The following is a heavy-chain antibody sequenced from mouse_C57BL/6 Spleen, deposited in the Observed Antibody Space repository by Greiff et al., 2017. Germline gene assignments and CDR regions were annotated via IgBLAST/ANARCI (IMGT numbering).Heavy chain of an antibody. V-gene: IGHV1-15*01. J-gene: IGHJ2*01. CDR2: IDPETGGT. CDR1: GYTFTDYE. D-gene: IGHD2-4*01. CDR3: TRSGDYGLFDY. Sequence: QVQLQQSGAELVRPGASVTLSCKASGYTFTDYEMHWVKQTPVHGLEWIGAIDPETGGTAYNQKFKGKAILTADKSSSTAYMELRSLTSEDSAVYYCTRSGDYGLFDYWGQGTTLTVSS.